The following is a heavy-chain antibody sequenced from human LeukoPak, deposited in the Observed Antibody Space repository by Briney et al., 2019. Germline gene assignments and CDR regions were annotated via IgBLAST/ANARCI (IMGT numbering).Heavy chain of an antibody. CDR3: AKDQGFSYYYLDY. D-gene: IGHD5-18*01. CDR1: GVTYNSHA. J-gene: IGHJ4*02. V-gene: IGHV3-23*01. CDR2: ISANGANT. Sequence: GRSLRLSCVASGVTYNSHAMSSVPQTPRQGLEWVSGISANGANTYYTDSVRGRFTISRDNSKNTVYLQMSSLSAEDTAIYYCAKDQGFSYYYLDYWGQGILVTVSS.